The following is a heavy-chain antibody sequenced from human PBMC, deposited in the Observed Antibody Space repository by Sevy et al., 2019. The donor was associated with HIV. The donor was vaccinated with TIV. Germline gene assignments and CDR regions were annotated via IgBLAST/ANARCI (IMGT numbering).Heavy chain of an antibody. CDR3: TRNGGGCDKGFDP. V-gene: IGHV3-48*03. J-gene: IGHJ5*02. D-gene: IGHD2-21*01. CDR2: ISSSGSSI. Sequence: GGSLRLSCTASGFTFSSYDMNWVRQAPGKGLEWVSKISSSGSSIYYADSVKGRFTISRDNAKNSLNLQMNSLRAEDTAVYYCTRNGGGCDKGFDPWGQGTLVTVSS. CDR1: GFTFSSYD.